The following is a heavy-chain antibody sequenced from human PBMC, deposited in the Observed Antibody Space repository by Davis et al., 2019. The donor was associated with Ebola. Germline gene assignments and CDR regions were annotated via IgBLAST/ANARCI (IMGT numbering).Heavy chain of an antibody. Sequence: GESLKISCAASGFTFRSYAMSWVRQAPGKGLEWVSAISGSGGSTYYADSVRGRFTISRDTAKNTLYLQMNSLRAEDTAVYYCARGSSKYSSSSPENDYWGQGTLVTVSS. CDR2: ISGSGGST. D-gene: IGHD6-6*01. J-gene: IGHJ4*02. CDR3: ARGSSKYSSSSPENDY. V-gene: IGHV3-23*01. CDR1: GFTFRSYA.